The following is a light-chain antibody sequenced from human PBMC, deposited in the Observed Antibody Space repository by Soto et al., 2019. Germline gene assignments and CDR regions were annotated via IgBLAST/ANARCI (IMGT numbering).Light chain of an antibody. CDR2: AAS. V-gene: IGKV1-39*01. CDR1: QSISSY. CDR3: QQSYSTPF. J-gene: IGKJ5*01. Sequence: DIQMTQSPSTLSATVGDRVTITCRASQSISSYLNWSQQKPGKAPKLLIYAASSLQSGVPSRSSGSGSGTDFTLTISSLQPEDFATYYCQQSYSTPFFGQGTRLEIK.